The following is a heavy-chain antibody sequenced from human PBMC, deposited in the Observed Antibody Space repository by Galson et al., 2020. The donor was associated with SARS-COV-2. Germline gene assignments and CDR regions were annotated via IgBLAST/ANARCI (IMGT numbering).Heavy chain of an antibody. CDR2: IYSTGST. D-gene: IGHD6-19*01. CDR1: GYSISDGYH. Sequence: SETLSLTCTVSGYSISDGYHWGWVRQTPGKGLQWIGSIYSTGSTYNNPSLKSRVTLSVDTSKNQFSLKLTSVTAADTAVYYCARDVESTVGGNWFDPWGQGTLVTVSS. J-gene: IGHJ5*02. CDR3: ARDVESTVGGNWFDP. V-gene: IGHV4-38-2*02.